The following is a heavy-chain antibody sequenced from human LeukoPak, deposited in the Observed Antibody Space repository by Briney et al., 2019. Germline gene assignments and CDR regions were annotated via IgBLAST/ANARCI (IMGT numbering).Heavy chain of an antibody. CDR3: AKDRAAYGDNPHFDY. Sequence: QSGGSLRLSCAASGFTFNTYAMTWVRQAPGKGLEWVSAISASGGSTYYADSVKGRFTISRDNSKNTLYLQTNSLRADDTAIYYCAKDRAAYGDNPHFDYWGQGTLVTVSS. CDR2: ISASGGST. V-gene: IGHV3-23*01. D-gene: IGHD4-17*01. J-gene: IGHJ4*02. CDR1: GFTFNTYA.